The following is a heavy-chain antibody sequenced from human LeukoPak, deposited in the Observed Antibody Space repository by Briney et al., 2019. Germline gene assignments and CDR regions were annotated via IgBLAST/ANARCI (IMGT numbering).Heavy chain of an antibody. J-gene: IGHJ5*02. CDR2: ISSSSSYI. CDR1: GFTFSNYA. D-gene: IGHD3-22*01. CDR3: ASTGRSSGYLYNWFDP. V-gene: IGHV3-21*01. Sequence: GGSLRLSCAASGFTFSNYAMYWVRQAPGKGLEWVSSISSSSSYIYYADSVKGRFTISRDNAKNSLYLQMNSLRAEDTAVYYCASTGRSSGYLYNWFDPWGQGTLVTVSS.